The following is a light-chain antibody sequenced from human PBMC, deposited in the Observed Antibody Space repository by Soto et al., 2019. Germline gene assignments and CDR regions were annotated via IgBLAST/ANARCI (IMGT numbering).Light chain of an antibody. V-gene: IGKV3-15*01. CDR1: ENVISSF. Sequence: EIVLTQSPGNLSLSPGERASFSCRTSENVISSFLGWYQQRPGQAPRLLIYGASTRATGIPARFSGSGSGTEFTLTISSLQSEDFAVYYCQQYNNWPRTFGQGTKVEIK. CDR3: QQYNNWPRT. J-gene: IGKJ1*01. CDR2: GAS.